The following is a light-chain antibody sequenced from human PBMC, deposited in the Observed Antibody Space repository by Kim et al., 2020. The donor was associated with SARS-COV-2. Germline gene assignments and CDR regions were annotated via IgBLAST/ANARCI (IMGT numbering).Light chain of an antibody. Sequence: PSPLSASVGDRVTITCRASQSISSWLAWYQQKPGKAPKLLIYKASSLESGVPSRFSGSGSGTEFTLTISSLQPDDFATYYCQQYNSFGQGTKLEI. CDR3: QQYNS. CDR2: KAS. V-gene: IGKV1-5*03. CDR1: QSISSW. J-gene: IGKJ2*01.